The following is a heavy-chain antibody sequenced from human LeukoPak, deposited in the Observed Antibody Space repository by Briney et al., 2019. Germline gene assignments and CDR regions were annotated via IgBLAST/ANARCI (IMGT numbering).Heavy chain of an antibody. V-gene: IGHV3-30*02. CDR3: AKGPNRYYYDSSGYFFDY. Sequence: GGSLRLSCAASGFTFSSYGMHWVRQAPGKGLEWVAFIRYDGSNKYYADSVKGRFTISRDNSKNTLYLQMNSLRAEDTAVYYCAKGPNRYYYDSSGYFFDYWGQGTLVTVSS. CDR1: GFTFSSYG. D-gene: IGHD3-22*01. J-gene: IGHJ4*02. CDR2: IRYDGSNK.